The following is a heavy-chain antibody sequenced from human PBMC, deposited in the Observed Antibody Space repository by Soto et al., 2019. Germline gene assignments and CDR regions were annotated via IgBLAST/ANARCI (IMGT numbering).Heavy chain of an antibody. D-gene: IGHD5-18*01. Sequence: GGSLRLSCAASGFTFSSYGMHWVRQAPGKGLEWLAVISYDGSNKYYADSVKGRFTISRDNSKNTLYLQMNSLRAEDTAVYYCAKGKGDTAMAPSYFDYWGQGTLVTVSS. V-gene: IGHV3-30*18. CDR2: ISYDGSNK. CDR1: GFTFSSYG. J-gene: IGHJ4*02. CDR3: AKGKGDTAMAPSYFDY.